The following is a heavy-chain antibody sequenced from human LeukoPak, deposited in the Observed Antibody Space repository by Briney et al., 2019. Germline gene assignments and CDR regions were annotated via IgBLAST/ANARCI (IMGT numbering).Heavy chain of an antibody. CDR1: GGSISSYY. Sequence: SETLSLTCTVSGGSISSYYWSWIRQPPGKGLEWIGYIYYSGSTNYNPSLKSRVTISVDTSKNQVSLKLSSVTAADTAVYYCARVWHRLWLEGSWYFDLWGRGTLVTVSS. CDR3: ARVWHRLWLEGSWYFDL. J-gene: IGHJ2*01. CDR2: IYYSGST. D-gene: IGHD6-19*01. V-gene: IGHV4-59*01.